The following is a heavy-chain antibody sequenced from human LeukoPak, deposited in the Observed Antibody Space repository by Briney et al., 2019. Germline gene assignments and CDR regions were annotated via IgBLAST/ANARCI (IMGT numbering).Heavy chain of an antibody. CDR3: ARDEWRYCSSTSCYVTHC. J-gene: IGHJ4*02. V-gene: IGHV3-23*01. Sequence: GGSLRLSCAASGFTFSSYAMSWVRQAPGKGLEWVSAISGSGGSTYCADSVKGRFAISRDNSKNTLYLQMNSLRAEDTAVYYCARDEWRYCSSTSCYVTHCWGQGTLVTVSS. CDR2: ISGSGGST. CDR1: GFTFSSYA. D-gene: IGHD2-2*01.